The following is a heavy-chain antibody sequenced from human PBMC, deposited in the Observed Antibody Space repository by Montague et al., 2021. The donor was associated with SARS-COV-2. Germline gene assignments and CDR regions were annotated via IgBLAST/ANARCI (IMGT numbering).Heavy chain of an antibody. Sequence: SVKVSCKVSGHTLNEVSMHWVRQAPGKGLEWMGGFDLEEGETVYAQKFQGRVTVTEDTSTDTAYMELSTLRSEDTAVYYCATGVFPGYGMDVWGQGTAVAVSS. D-gene: IGHD3-16*01. J-gene: IGHJ6*02. CDR2: FDLEEGET. V-gene: IGHV1-24*01. CDR3: ATGVFPGYGMDV. CDR1: GHTLNEVS.